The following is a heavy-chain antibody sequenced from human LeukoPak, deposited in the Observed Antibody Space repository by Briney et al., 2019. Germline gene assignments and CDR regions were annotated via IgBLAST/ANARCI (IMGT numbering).Heavy chain of an antibody. J-gene: IGHJ6*02. Sequence: ASVKVSCKASGYTFTSYYMHWVRQATGQGLEWMGIINPSGGSTSYAQKFQGRVTMTRDTSTSTVYMELSSLRSEDTAVYYCARDHVDYYYGMDVWGQGTTVTVSS. V-gene: IGHV1-46*01. CDR2: INPSGGST. CDR1: GYTFTSYY. CDR3: ARDHVDYYYGMDV.